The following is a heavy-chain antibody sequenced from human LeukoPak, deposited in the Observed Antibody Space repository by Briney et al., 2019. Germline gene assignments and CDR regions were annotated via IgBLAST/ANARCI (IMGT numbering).Heavy chain of an antibody. V-gene: IGHV3-7*01. J-gene: IGHJ6*02. CDR3: ARDIEVIARWLQFVNYYGMDV. CDR1: GFTFSSYW. D-gene: IGHD5-12*01. Sequence: NPGGSLRLSCAASGFTFSSYWMSWVRQAPGKGLEWVANIKQDGSEKYYVDSVKGRFTISRDNAKNSLYLQMNSLRAEGTAVYYCARDIEVIARWLQFVNYYGMDVWGQGTTVTVSS. CDR2: IKQDGSEK.